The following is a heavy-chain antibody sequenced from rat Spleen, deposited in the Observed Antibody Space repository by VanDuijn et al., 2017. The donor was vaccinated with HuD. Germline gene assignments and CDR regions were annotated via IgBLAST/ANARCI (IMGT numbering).Heavy chain of an antibody. CDR2: ITKTDGST. D-gene: IGHD4-3*01. V-gene: IGHV5-31*01. CDR3: ARNSGYGFAY. CDR1: GFTFNDYW. Sequence: EVQLVESGGGLVQPGRSLKLSCVASGFTFNDYWMTWIRQAPGRGLEWVASITKTDGSTYYPDSVRGRFTVSRDNAKSTLYLQMDSLRSEDTATYYCARNSGYGFAYWGQGTLVTVSS. J-gene: IGHJ3*01.